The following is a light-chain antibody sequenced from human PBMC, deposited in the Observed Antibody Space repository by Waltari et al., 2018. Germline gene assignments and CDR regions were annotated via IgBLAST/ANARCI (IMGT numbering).Light chain of an antibody. CDR1: QSISNW. V-gene: IGKV1-12*01. CDR2: GAS. CDR3: QQVNSFPAT. Sequence: DIMMTQSPSSVSAFVGDRVTITCRASQSISNWLAWYQQKPGKAPKLLFYGASDLHSGVPSRFSGSGAGTDFTLTISSLQAEDFATYYCQQVNSFPATFGGGTTVEIK. J-gene: IGKJ4*01.